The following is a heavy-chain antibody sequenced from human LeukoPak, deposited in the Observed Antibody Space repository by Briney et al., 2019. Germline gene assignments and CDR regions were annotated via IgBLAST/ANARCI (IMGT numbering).Heavy chain of an antibody. CDR2: IKPDGSEE. CDR1: GFTFSKYW. Sequence: GGSLRLSCAASGFTFSKYWMTWVRQAPERGLEWVANIKPDGSEEYYVDSVKGRFTISRDNAKSSLYLQMNSLRAEDTAVYYCARDHLPVVTAIRSHYFDYWGQGTLVTVSS. J-gene: IGHJ4*02. V-gene: IGHV3-7*03. CDR3: ARDHLPVVTAIRSHYFDY. D-gene: IGHD2-21*02.